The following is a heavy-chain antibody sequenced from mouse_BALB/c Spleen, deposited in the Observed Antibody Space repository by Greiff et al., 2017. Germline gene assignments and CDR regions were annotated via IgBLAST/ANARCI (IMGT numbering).Heavy chain of an antibody. CDR3: ARRNGNYYAMDY. D-gene: IGHD2-1*01. V-gene: IGHV5-4*02. Sequence: EVQGVESGGGLVKPGGSLKLSCAASGFTFSDYYMYWVRQTPEKRLEWVATISDGGSYTYYPDSVKGRFTISRDNAKNNLYLQMSSLKSEDTAMYYCARRNGNYYAMDYWGQGTSVTVSS. J-gene: IGHJ4*01. CDR1: GFTFSDYY. CDR2: ISDGGSYT.